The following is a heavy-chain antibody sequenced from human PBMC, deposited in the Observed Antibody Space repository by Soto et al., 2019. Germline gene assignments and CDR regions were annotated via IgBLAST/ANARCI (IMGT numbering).Heavy chain of an antibody. CDR2: ISASNGNR. D-gene: IGHD2-2*01. V-gene: IGHV1-18*04. CDR3: VRDPQRNDY. J-gene: IGHJ4*02. CDR1: GYDFSSYG. Sequence: QVQLVQSGAEVKKPGASVKVSCKASGYDFSSYGISWVRQAPGQGLEWMGWISASNGNRDYAQQFQGRVTMKSDTSRTTAYMELRSLRSDDTDVYYCVRDPQRNDYWGQGTLVNISS.